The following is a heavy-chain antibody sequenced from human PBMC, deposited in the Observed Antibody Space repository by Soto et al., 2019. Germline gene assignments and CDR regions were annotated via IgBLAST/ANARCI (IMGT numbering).Heavy chain of an antibody. CDR3: ARDKTDDGTTVQWLWFDP. V-gene: IGHV4-30-4*01. CDR2: IYYSGST. Sequence: QVQLQESGPGLVKPSQTLSLTCTVSGGSISSGDYYWSWIRQPPGKGLEWIGYIYYSGSTYYNPSLKSRVTISVDTSKNQFSLKLSSVTAADTAVYYCARDKTDDGTTVQWLWFDPWGQGTLVTVSS. D-gene: IGHD6-19*01. CDR1: GGSISSGDYY. J-gene: IGHJ5*02.